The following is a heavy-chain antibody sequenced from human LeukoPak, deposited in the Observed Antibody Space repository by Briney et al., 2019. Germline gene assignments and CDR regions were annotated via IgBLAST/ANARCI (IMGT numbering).Heavy chain of an antibody. Sequence: GGTLRLSCSASGFTFSSYALHWVRQAPGKGLEYVSAISATGGNTYYADSVRDRFTISRDNSKNTLYLQMSSLRAEDTAVYYCVRTKGQYDYWGQGTLVTVAT. CDR3: VRTKGQYDY. D-gene: IGHD1/OR15-1a*01. V-gene: IGHV3-64D*09. J-gene: IGHJ4*02. CDR2: ISATGGNT. CDR1: GFTFSSYA.